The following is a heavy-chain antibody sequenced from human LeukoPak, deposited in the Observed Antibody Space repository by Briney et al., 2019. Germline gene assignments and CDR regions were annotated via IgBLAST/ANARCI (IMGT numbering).Heavy chain of an antibody. CDR1: GFRFRNFG. D-gene: IGHD2-21*01. Sequence: PGTSLRLSCVDSGFRFRNFGMHWVRQAPGKGLEWVAVISHDGTNTYHADSVRGRFTISRDNSKSTLYLQMNSLRPEDTAVYYCAKDPGAVVVQAYYLDHWGQGTLVTVSS. CDR2: ISHDGTNT. V-gene: IGHV3-30*18. CDR3: AKDPGAVVVQAYYLDH. J-gene: IGHJ4*02.